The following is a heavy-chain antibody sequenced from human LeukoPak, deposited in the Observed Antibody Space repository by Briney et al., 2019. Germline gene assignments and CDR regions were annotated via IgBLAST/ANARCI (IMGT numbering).Heavy chain of an antibody. D-gene: IGHD5-18*01. CDR3: ASGHTAMVMDY. CDR1: GGSISSSNW. J-gene: IGHJ4*02. V-gene: IGHV4-4*02. CDR2: IYHSGST. Sequence: SETLSLTCAVSGGSISSSNWWSWVRQPPGKGLEWIGEIYHSGSTNYNPSLKSRVTKSVDKSKNQFSLKLSSVTAADTAVYHCASGHTAMVMDYWGQGTLVTVSS.